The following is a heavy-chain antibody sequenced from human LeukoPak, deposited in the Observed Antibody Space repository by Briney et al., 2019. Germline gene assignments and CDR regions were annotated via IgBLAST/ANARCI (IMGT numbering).Heavy chain of an antibody. Sequence: SETLSLTCAVCGGSFSHYYWSWIRQSPRMGLEWIAEINDGGTINYNPSLMSRVTISLDKSKNQFSLKLSSATAADTAVYYCARRWNYGRNYYIDVWGKGATVSVSS. D-gene: IGHD1-7*01. J-gene: IGHJ6*03. V-gene: IGHV4-34*01. CDR3: ARRWNYGRNYYIDV. CDR2: INDGGTI. CDR1: GGSFSHYY.